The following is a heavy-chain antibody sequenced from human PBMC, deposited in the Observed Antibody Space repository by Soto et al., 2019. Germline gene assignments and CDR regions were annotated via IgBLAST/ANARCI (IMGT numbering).Heavy chain of an antibody. D-gene: IGHD5-12*01. J-gene: IGHJ4*02. CDR2: IYYSGST. Sequence: SETLSLTCTVSGGSISSGGYYWSWIRQHPGKGLEWIGYIYYSGSTYYSPSLKSRVTISVDTSKNQFSLKLSSVTAADTAVYYCAREEGDGYNRVDYWGQGTLVTVSS. V-gene: IGHV4-31*03. CDR3: AREEGDGYNRVDY. CDR1: GGSISSGGYY.